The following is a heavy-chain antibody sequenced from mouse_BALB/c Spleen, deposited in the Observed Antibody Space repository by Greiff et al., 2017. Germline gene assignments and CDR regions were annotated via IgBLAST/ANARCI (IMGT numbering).Heavy chain of an antibody. CDR2: ISSGSSTI. J-gene: IGHJ2*01. V-gene: IGHV5-17*02. Sequence: EVKLMESGGGLVQPGGSRKLSCAASRFTFSSFGMHWVRQAPEKGLEWVAYISSGSSTIYYADTVKGRFTISRDNPKNTLFLQMTSLRSEDTAMYYCARGGGNLDYWGQGTTLTVSS. CDR1: RFTFSSFG. CDR3: ARGGGNLDY. D-gene: IGHD1-1*02.